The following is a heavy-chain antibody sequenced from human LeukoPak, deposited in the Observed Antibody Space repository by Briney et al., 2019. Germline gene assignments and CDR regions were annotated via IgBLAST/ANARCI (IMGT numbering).Heavy chain of an antibody. CDR3: ATSESQTRFDY. J-gene: IGHJ4*02. V-gene: IGHV5-51*01. CDR2: IYPGDSDT. Sequence: GESLKISCKGSGYSFTTYWIGWVRQMPGKGLEWMGIIYPGDSDTRYSPSFQGQVTISADKSISTAYLQWSSLRASDTAMYYCATSESQTRFDYWGQGTPVTVSS. D-gene: IGHD1/OR15-1a*01. CDR1: GYSFTTYW.